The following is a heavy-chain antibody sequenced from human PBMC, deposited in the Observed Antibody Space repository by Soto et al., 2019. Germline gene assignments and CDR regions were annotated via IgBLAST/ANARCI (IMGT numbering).Heavy chain of an antibody. J-gene: IGHJ5*02. CDR1: GGSISSSSYY. D-gene: IGHD6-6*01. CDR2: IYYSGST. Sequence: PSETLSLTCTVSGGSISSSSYYWCWIRQPPGKGLEWIGSIYYSGSTYYNPSLKSRVTISVDTSKNQFSLKLSSVTAADTAVYYCARRRTSSSSRGFDPWGQGTLVTVS. V-gene: IGHV4-39*01. CDR3: ARRRTSSSSRGFDP.